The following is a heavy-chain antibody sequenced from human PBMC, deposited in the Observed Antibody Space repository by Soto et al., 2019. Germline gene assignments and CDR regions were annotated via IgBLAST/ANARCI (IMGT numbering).Heavy chain of an antibody. D-gene: IGHD2-15*01. V-gene: IGHV3-33*01. J-gene: IGHJ4*02. CDR1: GFTFSSYG. Sequence: GGSLRLSCAASGFTFSSYGMHWVRQAPGKGLEWVAVIWYDGSNKYYADSVKGRFTISRDNSKNTLYLQMNSLRAEDTAVYYCARDRGYCSGGSCKTAYYFDYWGQGTLVTVSS. CDR3: ARDRGYCSGGSCKTAYYFDY. CDR2: IWYDGSNK.